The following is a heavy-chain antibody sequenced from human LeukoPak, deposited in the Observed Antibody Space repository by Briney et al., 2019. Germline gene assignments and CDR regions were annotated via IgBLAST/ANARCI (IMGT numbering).Heavy chain of an antibody. CDR3: ARDLYRHFDY. V-gene: IGHV3-30*04. CDR2: ISYDGSNK. Sequence: GGSLRLSCAASGFTFSSYAMHWVRQAPGKGLEWVAVISYDGSNKYYADSVKGRLTISRDNSKNTLYLQMNSLRAEDTAVYYCARDLYRHFDYWGQGTLVTVSS. D-gene: IGHD1-26*01. CDR1: GFTFSSYA. J-gene: IGHJ4*02.